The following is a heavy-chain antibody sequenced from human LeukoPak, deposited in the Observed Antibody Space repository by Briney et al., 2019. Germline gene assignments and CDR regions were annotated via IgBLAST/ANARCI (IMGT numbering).Heavy chain of an antibody. CDR3: VKGRCSGSSCYGGDY. CDR1: GFTFSSYA. D-gene: IGHD2-2*01. CDR2: ITSNGGST. Sequence: GGSLRLSCSASGFTFSSYAMNWVRQAPGKGLEYVSAITSNGGSTYYADSVKGRFTISRDDSKNTLYLQMSSLRAEDTAVYYCVKGRCSGSSCYGGDYWGQGTLVTVSS. V-gene: IGHV3-64D*06. J-gene: IGHJ4*02.